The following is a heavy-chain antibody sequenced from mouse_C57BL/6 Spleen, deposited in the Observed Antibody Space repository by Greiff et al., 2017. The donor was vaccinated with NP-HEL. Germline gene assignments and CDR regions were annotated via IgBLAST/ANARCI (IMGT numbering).Heavy chain of an antibody. CDR1: GYTFTSYW. Sequence: QVQLQQPGAELVRPGSSVKLSCKASGYTFTSYWMHWVKQRPIQGLEWIGNIDPSDSETHYNQKFKDKATLTVDKSSSTAYMQLSSLTSEDSAVYYCARWGTGTYAYWGQGTLVTVSA. CDR3: ARWGTGTYAY. CDR2: IDPSDSET. J-gene: IGHJ3*01. V-gene: IGHV1-52*01. D-gene: IGHD4-1*01.